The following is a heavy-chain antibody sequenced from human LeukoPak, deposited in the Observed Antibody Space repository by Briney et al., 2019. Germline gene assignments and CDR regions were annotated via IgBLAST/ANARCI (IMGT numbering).Heavy chain of an antibody. CDR2: INPNSGGT. J-gene: IGHJ3*02. V-gene: IGHV1-2*02. CDR3: ARDQARDAFDI. CDR1: GYTFTSYY. Sequence: ASVKVSCKASGYTFTSYYMHWVRQAPGQGLEWMGWINPNSGGTNYAQKFQGRVSMTRDTSISTAYMELSRLRSDDTAVYYCARDQARDAFDIWGQGTMVTVSS.